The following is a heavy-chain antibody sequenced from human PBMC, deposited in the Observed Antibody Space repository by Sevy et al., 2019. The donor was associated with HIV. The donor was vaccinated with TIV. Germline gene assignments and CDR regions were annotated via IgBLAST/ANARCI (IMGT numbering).Heavy chain of an antibody. J-gene: IGHJ6*02. CDR2: IDPSDSYT. Sequence: GESLKISCKGSGYSFTSYCISWVRQMPGKGLEWMGRIDPSDSYTNYSPSFQGHVTISADKSISTAYLQWSSLKASDTAMYYCARNVIAARTPYYYYGMDVWGQGTTVTVSS. D-gene: IGHD6-6*01. V-gene: IGHV5-10-1*01. CDR3: ARNVIAARTPYYYYGMDV. CDR1: GYSFTSYC.